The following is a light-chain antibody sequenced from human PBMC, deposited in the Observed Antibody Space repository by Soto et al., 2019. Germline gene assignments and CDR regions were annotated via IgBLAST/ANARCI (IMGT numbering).Light chain of an antibody. CDR3: SSYTSSSTPFV. CDR1: SSDVGSYDR. CDR2: EVS. J-gene: IGLJ1*01. V-gene: IGLV2-18*02. Sequence: QSALTQPPSVSGSPGQSVPISCTGTSSDVGSYDRVSWYQQPPGTAPKVVIYEVSHRPSGVPGRFSGSKSGNTASLNISGLQAEDDADYYCSSYTSSSTPFVFGTGTKVTVL.